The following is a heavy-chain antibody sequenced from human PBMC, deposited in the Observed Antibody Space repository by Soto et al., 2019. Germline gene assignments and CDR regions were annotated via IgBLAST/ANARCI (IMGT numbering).Heavy chain of an antibody. CDR3: ARSAPYYAMDV. CDR1: GFSVSINY. CDR2: IRSGGDT. Sequence: EEQLVETGGGLNQPGGSLRFSCTASGFSVSINYMSWVRQALGKGLEWVSLIRSGGDTDYADSVKGRFTISRDNSKNTVFLQMNSLRAEDTAVYYCARSAPYYAMDVWGQGTTVTVSS. V-gene: IGHV3-53*02. J-gene: IGHJ6*02.